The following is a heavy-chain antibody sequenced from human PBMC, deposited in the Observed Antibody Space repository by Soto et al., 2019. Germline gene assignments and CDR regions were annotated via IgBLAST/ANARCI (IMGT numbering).Heavy chain of an antibody. V-gene: IGHV1-69*12. J-gene: IGHJ6*02. Sequence: QVQLVQSGAEVKKPGSSVKVSCKVSGGTFSKYAIDWVRLAPGHGLEWMGGIVPIFGTTYYTQKFQGRATIIADDSTTTAYLEMSSLRSEDTAIYYCARVEAVAGLYNYHGLDVWGQGTAVTVS. CDR2: IVPIFGTT. CDR1: GGTFSKYA. D-gene: IGHD6-19*01. CDR3: ARVEAVAGLYNYHGLDV.